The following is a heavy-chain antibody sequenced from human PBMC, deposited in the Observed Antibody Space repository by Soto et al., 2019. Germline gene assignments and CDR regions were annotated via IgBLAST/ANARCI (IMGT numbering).Heavy chain of an antibody. Sequence: PGGSLRLSCAASAISFNTYGVTWVRQAPGKGLEWVSTVTVTGGSTYYAESVKGRFTISRDRSNYTVSLILKSLRIEDTAIYYCAGQRSPEGWFDPWGQGTLVTVSS. J-gene: IGHJ5*02. CDR1: AISFNTYG. CDR2: VTVTGGST. CDR3: AGQRSPEGWFDP. D-gene: IGHD3-10*01. V-gene: IGHV3-23*01.